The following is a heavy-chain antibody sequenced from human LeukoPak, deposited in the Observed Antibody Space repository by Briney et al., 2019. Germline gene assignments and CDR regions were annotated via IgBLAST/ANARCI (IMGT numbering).Heavy chain of an antibody. J-gene: IGHJ3*02. CDR1: GGSISSGGYS. D-gene: IGHD3-10*01. CDR2: ISSTGST. Sequence: SETLSLTCAVSGGSISSGGYSWSWIRQPPGKGLEWIGYISSTGSTYYNPSLKSRLSISLDTSKNQFSLNLSSVTAADTAVFYCARLGVTQDAFDIWGQGTMVTVSS. V-gene: IGHV4-30-4*07. CDR3: ARLGVTQDAFDI.